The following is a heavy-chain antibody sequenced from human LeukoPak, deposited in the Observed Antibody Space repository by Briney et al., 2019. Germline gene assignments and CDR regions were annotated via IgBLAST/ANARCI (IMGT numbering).Heavy chain of an antibody. CDR1: GYTFTGYY. Sequence: GSVKVSCKASGYTFTGYYMHWVRQAPGQGLEWMGWINTNSGGTNYAQKFQGRVTMTRDTSISTAYMELSRLRSDDTAVYYCARPLRYFDWLSSYYYYGMDVWGQGTTVTVSS. D-gene: IGHD3-9*01. J-gene: IGHJ6*02. CDR3: ARPLRYFDWLSSYYYYGMDV. CDR2: INTNSGGT. V-gene: IGHV1-2*02.